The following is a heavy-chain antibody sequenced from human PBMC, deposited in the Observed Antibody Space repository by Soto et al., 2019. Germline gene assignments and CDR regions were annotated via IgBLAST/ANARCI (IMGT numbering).Heavy chain of an antibody. D-gene: IGHD5-12*01. CDR3: ARERGGSRGYQGWFDR. J-gene: IGHJ5*02. V-gene: IGHV3-21*01. CDR2: ISSSSSYI. CDR1: GFTFSSYS. Sequence: PLVESGGGLVKPGGSLRLSCAASGFTFSSYSMNWVRQAPGKGLEWVSSISSSSSYIYYADSVKGRFTISRDNAKNSLFLQMNSLRVEDTAVYYCARERGGSRGYQGWFDRWGQGTLVTVSS.